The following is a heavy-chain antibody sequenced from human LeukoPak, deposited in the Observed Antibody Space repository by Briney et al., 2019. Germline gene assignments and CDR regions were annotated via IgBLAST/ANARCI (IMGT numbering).Heavy chain of an antibody. CDR1: GFTFNTFN. CDR2: ITSGGDYI. D-gene: IGHD3-9*01. V-gene: IGHV3-21*01. CDR3: ARGHYDVLAASYKWTPDY. Sequence: GGSLRLSCAASGFTFNTFNMNWVRQAPGKGLEWVSSITSGGDYIYYADSVEGRFTTSRDNAKNSLSLQLNSLRVDDTAVYYCARGHYDVLAASYKWTPDYWGQGTLVTVSS. J-gene: IGHJ4*02.